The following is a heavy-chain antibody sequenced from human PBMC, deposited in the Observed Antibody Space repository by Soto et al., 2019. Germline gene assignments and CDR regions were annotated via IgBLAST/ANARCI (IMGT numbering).Heavy chain of an antibody. V-gene: IGHV3-66*01. CDR2: IYSGGAT. CDR3: ARDGTYNWV. CDR1: GFTVSNNY. Sequence: EVQLVESGGGLVQPGGSLRLSCAASGFTVSNNYMRWVRQAPGKGLEWVSLIYSGGATYYADSVKGRFTISRDNSKNTLYLQMNSVRAEDTAVYYCARDGTYNWVGGQGNLVTVSS. D-gene: IGHD1-1*01. J-gene: IGHJ4*02.